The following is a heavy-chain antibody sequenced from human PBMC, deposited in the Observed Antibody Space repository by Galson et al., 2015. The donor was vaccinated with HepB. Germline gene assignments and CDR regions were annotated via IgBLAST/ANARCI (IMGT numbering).Heavy chain of an antibody. J-gene: IGHJ4*02. CDR3: AKWDHGDYGDLFDY. V-gene: IGHV3-30*18. CDR2: ISYDGSNK. D-gene: IGHD4-17*01. Sequence: SLRLSCAASGFTFSSYGMHWVRQAPGKGLEWVAVISYDGSNKYYADSVKGRFTISRDNSKNTLYLQMNSLRAEDTAVYYCAKWDHGDYGDLFDYWGQGTLVTVPS. CDR1: GFTFSSYG.